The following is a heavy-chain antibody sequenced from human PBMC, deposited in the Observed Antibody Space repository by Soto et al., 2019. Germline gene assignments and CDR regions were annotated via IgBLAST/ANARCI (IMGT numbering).Heavy chain of an antibody. V-gene: IGHV3-30-3*01. D-gene: IGHD3-10*01. CDR3: ARGRITMVRGVNYYHYGMDV. Sequence: GGSLRLSCAASGFTFSSYAMHWVRQAPGKGLEWVAVISYDGSNKYYADSVKGRFTISRDNSKNTLYLQMNSLRAEDTAVYYCARGRITMVRGVNYYHYGMDVWGQGTTVTVSS. J-gene: IGHJ6*02. CDR2: ISYDGSNK. CDR1: GFTFSSYA.